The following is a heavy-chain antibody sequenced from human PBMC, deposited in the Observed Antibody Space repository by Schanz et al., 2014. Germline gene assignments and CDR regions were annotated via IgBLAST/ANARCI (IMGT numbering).Heavy chain of an antibody. CDR3: ARDRLECGAECYSVEVFEI. CDR1: GYTFTSYG. J-gene: IGHJ4*02. V-gene: IGHV1-18*01. CDR2: ISPYNGNT. Sequence: QVQLVQSGAEVKKPGASVKVSCKASGYTFTSYGISWVRQAPGQGLEWMGWISPYNGNTNYAQKLQGRVTLTTDTSTSTVYMELSGLRSEDTAVYYCARDRLECGAECYSVEVFEIWGQGTLVIVSS. D-gene: IGHD2-21*01.